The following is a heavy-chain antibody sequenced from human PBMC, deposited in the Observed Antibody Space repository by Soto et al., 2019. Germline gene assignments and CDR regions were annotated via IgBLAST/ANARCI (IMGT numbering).Heavy chain of an antibody. V-gene: IGHV3-23*01. CDR2: ISGSGST. J-gene: IGHJ4*02. D-gene: IGHD2-2*01. Sequence: GGSLRLSCAASGFTFNNSAMTWVPQAPGKGLEWVSGISGSGSTYYADSVKGRFTISRDNSKNTLSLQMNSLRAEDTAVYYCAKEGQSRNFQFDYWGQGALVTVSS. CDR3: AKEGQSRNFQFDY. CDR1: GFTFNNSA.